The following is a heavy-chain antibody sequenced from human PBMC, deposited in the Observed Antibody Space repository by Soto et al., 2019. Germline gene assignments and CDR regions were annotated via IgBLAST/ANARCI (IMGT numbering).Heavy chain of an antibody. Sequence: AVKVSCKSSGGTFSSYAISWVRQAPGQGLEWMGGIIPIFGTANYAQKFQGRVTITADESTSTAYMELSSLRSEDTAVYYCATPAEQQALGYLDHLGKGTLVTVSS. CDR1: GGTFSSYA. J-gene: IGHJ4*02. CDR2: IIPIFGTA. V-gene: IGHV1-69*13. CDR3: ATPAEQQALGYLDH. D-gene: IGHD6-13*01.